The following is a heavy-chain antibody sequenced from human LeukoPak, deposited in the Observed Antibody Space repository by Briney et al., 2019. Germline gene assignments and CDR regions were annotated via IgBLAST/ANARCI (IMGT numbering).Heavy chain of an antibody. V-gene: IGHV4-4*07. D-gene: IGHD2-15*01. CDR3: ARALNPLPGTYYFDY. J-gene: IGHJ4*02. Sequence: PSETLSLTCSVSGASINSHYWTWIRQPAGKGLEWIGRIYIGGSTNYSPSLMSRVTMSVDTSKNQISLNLISVTAADTAVYYCARALNPLPGTYYFDYWGQGTLVTVSS. CDR1: GASINSHY. CDR2: IYIGGST.